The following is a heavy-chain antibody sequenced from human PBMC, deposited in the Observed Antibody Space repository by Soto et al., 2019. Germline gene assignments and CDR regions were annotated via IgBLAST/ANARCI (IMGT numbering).Heavy chain of an antibody. D-gene: IGHD1-26*01. J-gene: IGHJ6*03. Sequence: EVQLVESGGGLVQPGRSLRLSCAASGFTFDDYAMHWVRQAPGKGLEWVSGISWNSGSIGYADSVKGRFTISRDNAKNSLYLQMNSLRAEDTALYYCAKGGLYYYYYYMDVWGKGTTVTVSS. CDR2: ISWNSGSI. CDR1: GFTFDDYA. V-gene: IGHV3-9*01. CDR3: AKGGLYYYYYYMDV.